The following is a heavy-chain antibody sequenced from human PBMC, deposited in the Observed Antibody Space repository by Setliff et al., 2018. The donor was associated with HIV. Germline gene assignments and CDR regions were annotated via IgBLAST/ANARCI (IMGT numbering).Heavy chain of an antibody. D-gene: IGHD1-26*01. CDR2: ITSYNGNT. J-gene: IGHJ2*01. CDR1: GYTFSNYG. V-gene: IGHV1-18*01. Sequence: ASVKVSCKASGYTFSNYGITWVRQAPGQGLEWMGWITSYNGNTNYAKKFKGRVTMTTDTSTSIAYMELKSLRSEDTAVYYCARDHHSGRGSNFPWYSALWGRGTLFTVSS. CDR3: ARDHHSGRGSNFPWYSAL.